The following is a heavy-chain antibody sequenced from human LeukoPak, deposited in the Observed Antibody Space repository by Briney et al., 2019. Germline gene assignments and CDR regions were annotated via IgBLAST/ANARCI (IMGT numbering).Heavy chain of an antibody. CDR1: GYTFTSNY. CDR2: ISPSGGST. Sequence: HGASVKVSCKAFGYTFTSNYMHWVRQAPGQGPEWMGVISPSGGSTTYAQKFQGRVTLTRDMSTSTDYLELSSLRSEDTAVYYCAKGYGWEASYYYYYMDVWGTGTTVTISS. V-gene: IGHV1-46*01. CDR3: AKGYGWEASYYYYYMDV. D-gene: IGHD1-26*01. J-gene: IGHJ6*03.